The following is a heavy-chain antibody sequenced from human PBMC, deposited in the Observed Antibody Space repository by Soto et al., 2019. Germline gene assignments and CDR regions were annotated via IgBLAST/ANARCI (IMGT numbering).Heavy chain of an antibody. D-gene: IGHD6-19*01. CDR1: GVTFSSYS. V-gene: IGHV3-21*01. CDR2: ISSSSSYI. CDR3: ASLAVADMNDAFDI. J-gene: IGHJ3*02. Sequence: GGSLRLSCAASGVTFSSYSMNWVRQAPGKGLEWVSSISSSSSYIYYADSVKGRFTISRDNAKNSLYLQMNSLRAEDTAVYYCASLAVADMNDAFDIWGQGTMVTVSS.